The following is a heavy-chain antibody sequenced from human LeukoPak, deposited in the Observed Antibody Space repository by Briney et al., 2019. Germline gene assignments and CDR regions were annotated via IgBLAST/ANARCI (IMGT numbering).Heavy chain of an antibody. CDR1: GGTFSSYA. J-gene: IGHJ6*04. CDR2: IIPIFGTA. D-gene: IGHD5-12*01. CDR3: ARPLQPVPRGSSGYDLSGMDV. V-gene: IGHV1-69*13. Sequence: SVKVSCKASGGTFSSYAISWVRQAPGQGLEWMGGIIPIFGTANYAQKFQGRVTITADGSTSTAYMELSSLRSEDTAVYYCARPLQPVPRGSSGYDLSGMDVWGKGTTVTVSS.